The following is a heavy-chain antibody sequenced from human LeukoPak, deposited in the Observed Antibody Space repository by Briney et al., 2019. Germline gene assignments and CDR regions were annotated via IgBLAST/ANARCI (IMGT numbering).Heavy chain of an antibody. CDR2: INHSGST. Sequence: KASETLCLTCAVYGGSFSGYYWSWIRQPPGKGLEWIGEINHSGSTNYNPSLKSRVTISVDTSKNQFSLKLSSVTAADTAVYYCARRRVGYCSSNSCYTFDYWGQGTLVTVSS. V-gene: IGHV4-34*01. D-gene: IGHD2-2*02. CDR1: GGSFSGYY. J-gene: IGHJ4*02. CDR3: ARRRVGYCSSNSCYTFDY.